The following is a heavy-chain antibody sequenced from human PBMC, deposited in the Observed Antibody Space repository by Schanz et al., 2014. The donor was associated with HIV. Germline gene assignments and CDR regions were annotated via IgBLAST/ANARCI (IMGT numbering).Heavy chain of an antibody. J-gene: IGHJ5*01. CDR2: INPNSGGT. V-gene: IGHV1-2*02. Sequence: QVQLVQSGAEVREPGASVKVSCKASGYTFTGYYMHWVRQAPGQGLEWMGWINPNSGGTNYAQKSQGRVTMTRDTSTSTVYMDLSSLTSEDTAVYYCARDKSGSSWYDSWGQGTLVTVSS. CDR1: GYTFTGYY. CDR3: ARDKSGSSWYDS. D-gene: IGHD6-13*01.